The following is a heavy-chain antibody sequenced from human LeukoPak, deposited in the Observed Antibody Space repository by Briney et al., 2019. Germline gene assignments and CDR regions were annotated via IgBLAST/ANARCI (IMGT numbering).Heavy chain of an antibody. CDR1: GFTFSSYA. V-gene: IGHV3-30-3*01. Sequence: GRSLRLSCAASGFTFSSYAMHWVRQAPGKGLEWVAVISYDGSNKYYADSVKGRFTISRDNSKNTLYLQMNSLRAEDTAVYYCVKELGPFTGFDNWGQGTLVTVSS. D-gene: IGHD3-16*01. CDR2: ISYDGSNK. CDR3: VKELGPFTGFDN. J-gene: IGHJ4*02.